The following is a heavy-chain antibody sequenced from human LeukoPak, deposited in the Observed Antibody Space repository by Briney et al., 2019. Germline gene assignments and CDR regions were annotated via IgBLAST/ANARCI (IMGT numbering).Heavy chain of an antibody. J-gene: IGHJ6*02. CDR1: GFTFDDYA. D-gene: IGHD4-17*01. Sequence: GGSLRLSCAASGFTFDDYAMHWVRQPPGKGLEWVSGITWNSGSIGYGDSVKGRFTISRDNAKNSLYLQMNSLRAEDTAVYYCARDRNGDYFSYYYGMDVWGQGTTVTVSS. CDR3: ARDRNGDYFSYYYGMDV. CDR2: ITWNSGSI. V-gene: IGHV3-9*01.